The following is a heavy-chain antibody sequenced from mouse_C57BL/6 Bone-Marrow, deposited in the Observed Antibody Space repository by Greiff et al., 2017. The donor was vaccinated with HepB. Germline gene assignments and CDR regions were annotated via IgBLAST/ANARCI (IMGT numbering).Heavy chain of an antibody. Sequence: QVQLQQSGAELVKPGASVKISCKASGYAFSSYWMNWVKQRPGKGLEWIGQIYPGDGDTNYNGKFKGKATLTADKSSSTAYMPLSSLTSEDAAVYFCARIPDYGSSLWYFDVWGTGTTVTVSS. J-gene: IGHJ1*03. CDR1: GYAFSSYW. V-gene: IGHV1-80*01. CDR3: ARIPDYGSSLWYFDV. D-gene: IGHD1-1*01. CDR2: IYPGDGDT.